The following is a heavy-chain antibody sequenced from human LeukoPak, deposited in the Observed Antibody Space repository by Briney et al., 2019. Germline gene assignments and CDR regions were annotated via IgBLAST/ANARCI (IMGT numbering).Heavy chain of an antibody. D-gene: IGHD6-19*01. Sequence: GGSLRLSCAVSGFTVSSNYMTWVRQAPGKGLEWVSVIYSGGNTYYADSVKGRFTISRDNSKNTLYLQMNSLTAEDTAVYYCARVRGGSGWYVSYWGQGTLVTVSS. CDR3: ARVRGGSGWYVSY. CDR2: IYSGGNT. V-gene: IGHV3-66*01. J-gene: IGHJ4*02. CDR1: GFTVSSNY.